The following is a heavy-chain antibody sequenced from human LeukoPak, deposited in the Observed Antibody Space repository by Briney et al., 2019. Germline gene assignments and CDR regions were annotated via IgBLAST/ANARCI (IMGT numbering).Heavy chain of an antibody. CDR2: INSDGSST. J-gene: IGHJ4*02. V-gene: IGHV3-74*01. CDR3: ATISSGWVPGPDY. D-gene: IGHD6-19*01. CDR1: GFTFSSYW. Sequence: GGSLRLPCAASGFTFSSYWMHWVRQAPGKGLVWVSRINSDGSSTSYADSVKGRFTISRDNAKNTLYLQMNSLRAEDTAVYYCATISSGWVPGPDYWGQGTLVTVSS.